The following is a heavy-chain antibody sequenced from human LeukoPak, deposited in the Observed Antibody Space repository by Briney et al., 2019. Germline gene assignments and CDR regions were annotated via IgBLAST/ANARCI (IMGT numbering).Heavy chain of an antibody. CDR1: GFTFSSYS. CDR3: ATSPLYCSGSAEGY. J-gene: IGHJ4*02. V-gene: IGHV3-48*01. Sequence: PAGSLRLSSAASGFTFSSYSMNWVRQAPGKGLEWVSYISSSSSTIYYADSVKGRFTISRDNAKNSLYLQMNSLRADDTAVYYCATSPLYCSGSAEGYWGQGTLVTVSS. D-gene: IGHD3-10*01. CDR2: ISSSSSTI.